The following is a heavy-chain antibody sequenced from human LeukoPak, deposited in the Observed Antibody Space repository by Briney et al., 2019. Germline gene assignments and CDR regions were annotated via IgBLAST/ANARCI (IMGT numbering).Heavy chain of an antibody. CDR2: INPTGGST. CDR3: ARGPPIRGYRYGYDTGYYYSYSMDV. J-gene: IGHJ6*03. CDR1: GYTFTSYY. Sequence: ASVKVSCKASGYTFTSYYMHWVRQAPGQGLEWMGLINPTGGSTGHAQKFQGRVTMTRDTSISTAYMELSSLRSEDTAVYYCARGPPIRGYRYGYDTGYYYSYSMDVWGKGTTVTISS. D-gene: IGHD5-18*01. V-gene: IGHV1-46*01.